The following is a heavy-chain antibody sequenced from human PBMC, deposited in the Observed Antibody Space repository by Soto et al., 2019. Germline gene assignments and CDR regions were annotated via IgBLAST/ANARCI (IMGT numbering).Heavy chain of an antibody. CDR1: GFSLSTSGVG. J-gene: IGHJ6*03. V-gene: IGHV2-5*02. Sequence: SGPTLVNPTQTLTLTCTFSGFSLSTSGVGVGWIRQPPGKALEWLALIYWDDDKRYSPSLKSRLTITKDTSKNQVVLTMTNMDPVDTATYYCAHSGPRDISGWYSDYYYYIDVWAKRTTVTVSS. CDR2: IYWDDDK. D-gene: IGHD6-19*01. CDR3: AHSGPRDISGWYSDYYYYIDV.